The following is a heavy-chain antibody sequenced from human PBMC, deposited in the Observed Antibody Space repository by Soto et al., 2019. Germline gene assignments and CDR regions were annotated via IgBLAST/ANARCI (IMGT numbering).Heavy chain of an antibody. J-gene: IGHJ6*02. CDR3: ARDLWGYCGTDCYPLDV. D-gene: IGHD2-21*02. CDR2: MYNTGST. Sequence: SETLSLTCTVSGGSISGYYWSWIWQPPGKGLEWIGYMYNTGSTVYNPSFKSRVTISVDTSKNQFSLKLNSVTAADTAVYYCARDLWGYCGTDCYPLDVWGQGTTVTVS. V-gene: IGHV4-59*01. CDR1: GGSISGYY.